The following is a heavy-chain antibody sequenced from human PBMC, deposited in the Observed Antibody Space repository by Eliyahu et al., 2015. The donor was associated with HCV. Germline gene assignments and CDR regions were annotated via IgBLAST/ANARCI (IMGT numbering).Heavy chain of an antibody. CDR1: GFTFSSYS. V-gene: IGHV3-21*01. J-gene: IGHJ4*02. CDR3: ARDVGKRYFDWSPLDY. Sequence: EVQLVESGGGLVKPGGSLRLSCXASGFTFSSYSMNWVRQAPGKGLEWVSSISSSSSYIYYADSVKGRFTISRDNAKNSLYLQMNSLRAEDTAVYYCARDVGKRYFDWSPLDYWGQGTLVTVSS. D-gene: IGHD3-9*01. CDR2: ISSSSSYI.